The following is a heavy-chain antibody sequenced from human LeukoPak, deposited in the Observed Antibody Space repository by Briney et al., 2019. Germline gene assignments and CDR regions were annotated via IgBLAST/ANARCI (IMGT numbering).Heavy chain of an antibody. J-gene: IGHJ4*02. CDR3: ARASHDYGDYSHFDY. Sequence: PSETLSLTCAVSGGSISSSNWWGWVRQPPGKGLEWIGEIYHSGSTNYNPSLKSRVTIAVDKSKNQFSLKLSSVTAADTAVYYCARASHDYGDYSHFDYWGQGTLVTVSS. D-gene: IGHD4-17*01. CDR1: GGSISSSNW. V-gene: IGHV4-4*02. CDR2: IYHSGST.